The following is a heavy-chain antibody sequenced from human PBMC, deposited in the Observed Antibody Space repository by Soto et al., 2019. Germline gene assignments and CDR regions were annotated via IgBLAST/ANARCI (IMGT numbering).Heavy chain of an antibody. V-gene: IGHV1-18*01. J-gene: IGHJ4*02. CDR3: ARDFYPLAYYFDY. CDR1: GYRFTNHG. Sequence: ASVKVSCKASGYRFTNHGISWVRQAPGQGLEWMGWVSGNDGKTKYARKFQGRVNMTTDTSTSTAYTEMNSLRHDGTAVYYSARDFYPLAYYFDYWGQGSLVTVSS. CDR2: VSGNDGKT.